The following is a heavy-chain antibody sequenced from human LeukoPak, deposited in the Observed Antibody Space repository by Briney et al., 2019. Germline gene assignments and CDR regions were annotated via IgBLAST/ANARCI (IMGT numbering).Heavy chain of an antibody. V-gene: IGHV3-30*04. J-gene: IGHJ4*02. CDR3: ARDGIDIVVVPAAVYYFDN. CDR1: GFTFYSYA. Sequence: GGSLRLSCAASGFTFYSYAMSWVRQAPGKGLEWVAIISYGGTNKYYADSVKGRFTISRDNSKNTLYLQMNGLRAEDTAVYYCARDGIDIVVVPAAVYYFDNWGQGTLVTVSS. CDR2: ISYGGTNK. D-gene: IGHD2-2*01.